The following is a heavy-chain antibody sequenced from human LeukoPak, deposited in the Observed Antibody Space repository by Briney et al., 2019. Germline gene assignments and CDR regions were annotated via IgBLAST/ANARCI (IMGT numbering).Heavy chain of an antibody. Sequence: SGPTLVNPTQTLTLTCTFSGFSLSTSGVGVGWIRQPPGKALEWLALIYWDDDKRYSPSLKTRLTITKDTSKNQVVLIMANMDPVDTATYYCAQSTGAFSGPTGYYFDYWGQGTLVTVSS. CDR3: AQSTGAFSGPTGYYFDY. CDR2: IYWDDDK. V-gene: IGHV2-5*02. D-gene: IGHD5-12*01. J-gene: IGHJ4*02. CDR1: GFSLSTSGVG.